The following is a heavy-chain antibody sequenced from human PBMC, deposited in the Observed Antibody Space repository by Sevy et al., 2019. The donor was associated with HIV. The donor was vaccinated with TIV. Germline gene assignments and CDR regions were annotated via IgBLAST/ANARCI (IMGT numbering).Heavy chain of an antibody. J-gene: IGHJ4*02. Sequence: GGSLRLSCAASGFTFSSYAMHWVRQAPGKGLEWVAVISYDGSNKYYADSVKGRFTISRDNSKNTLYLQMNSLRAEDTAVYYCAREGGDDTGMFDYWGQGTLVTVSS. D-gene: IGHD5-18*01. CDR3: AREGGDDTGMFDY. CDR2: ISYDGSNK. CDR1: GFTFSSYA. V-gene: IGHV3-30-3*01.